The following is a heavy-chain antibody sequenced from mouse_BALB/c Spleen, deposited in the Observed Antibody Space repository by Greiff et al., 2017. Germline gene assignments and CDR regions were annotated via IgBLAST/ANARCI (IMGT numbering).Heavy chain of an antibody. D-gene: IGHD1-3*01. CDR2: ISSGGST. V-gene: IGHV5-6-5*01. CDR1: GFTFSSYA. Sequence: EVKLVESGGGLVKPGGSLKLSCAASGFTFSSYAMSWVRQTPEKRLEWVASISSGGSTYYPDSVKGRFTISRDNARNILYLQMSSLRSEDTAMYYCGRVGSKVFYGMDYWGQGTSVTVSS. CDR3: GRVGSKVFYGMDY. J-gene: IGHJ4*01.